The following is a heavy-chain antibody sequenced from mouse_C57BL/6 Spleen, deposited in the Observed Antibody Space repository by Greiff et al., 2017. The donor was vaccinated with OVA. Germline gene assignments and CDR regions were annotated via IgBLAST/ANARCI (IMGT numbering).Heavy chain of an antibody. CDR2: IDPSDSYT. CDR3: ALYSNWYVDV. V-gene: IGHV1-69*01. J-gene: IGHJ1*03. CDR1: GYTFTSYW. Sequence: VQLQQPGAELVMPGASVKLSCKASGYTFTSYWMHWVKQRPGQGLEWIGEIDPSDSYTNYNQKFKGKSTLTVDKSSSTAYMQLSSLTSEDSAVDYCALYSNWYVDVWGTGTTVTVSA. D-gene: IGHD2-5*01.